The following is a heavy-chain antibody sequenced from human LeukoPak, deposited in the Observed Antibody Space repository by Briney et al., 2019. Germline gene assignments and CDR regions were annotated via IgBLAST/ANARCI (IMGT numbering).Heavy chain of an antibody. CDR2: IYHSGST. D-gene: IGHD2-15*01. J-gene: IGHJ4*02. V-gene: IGHV4-30-2*01. CDR3: ARSQGYCSGGSCYVVPFDY. Sequence: SETLSLTCAVSGGSISSGGYSWSWIRQPPGKGLEWIGYIYHSGSTYYNPSLKSRVTISVDRSKNQFSLKLSSVTAADTAVYYCARSQGYCSGGSCYVVPFDYWGQGTLVTVSS. CDR1: GGSISSGGYS.